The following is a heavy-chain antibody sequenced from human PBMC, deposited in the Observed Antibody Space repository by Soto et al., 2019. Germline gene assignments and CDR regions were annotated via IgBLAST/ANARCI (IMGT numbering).Heavy chain of an antibody. V-gene: IGHV3-33*06. CDR3: AKDRFGEIRDLDY. CDR1: VFAFSSYG. CDR2: IWYDGSEK. D-gene: IGHD3-10*01. Sequence: HPGGSLRLSCAASVFAFSSYGMHWVRQAPGKGLEWVAVIWYDGSEKYYADSVKGRFTISRDNSRNTLYLQINSLTAEDTAVYYCAKDRFGEIRDLDYWGQGTLVTVSS. J-gene: IGHJ4*02.